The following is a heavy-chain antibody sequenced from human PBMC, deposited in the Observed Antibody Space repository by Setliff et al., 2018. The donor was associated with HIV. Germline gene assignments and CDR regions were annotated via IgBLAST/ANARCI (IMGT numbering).Heavy chain of an antibody. CDR2: ITGGGDIT. CDR1: GFTFSTYA. J-gene: IGHJ4*02. Sequence: PGGSLRLSCAASGFTFSTYAMSWVRQAPGKGLEWVSAITGGGDITYYSDSVKGRFAISRDNSKNTLYLQMDSLRAEDTALYYCTSDPPASGWTLAYWGQGALVTVSS. D-gene: IGHD6-19*01. V-gene: IGHV3-23*01. CDR3: TSDPPASGWTLAY.